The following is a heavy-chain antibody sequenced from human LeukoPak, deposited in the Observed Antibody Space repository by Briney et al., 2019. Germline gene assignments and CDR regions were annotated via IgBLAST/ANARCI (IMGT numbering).Heavy chain of an antibody. Sequence: ASVKVSCKASVYSFTIYGITWVPQAPVQGLECMGWINPYNGNTNYAQKLQGRVTMTKDTSTSTDYKDLRSLSSDDTAVYYCARQSSGCSFSNWRQGTLVSVSS. V-gene: IGHV1-18*01. CDR1: VYSFTIYG. CDR3: ARQSSGCSFSN. CDR2: INPYNGNT. J-gene: IGHJ4*02. D-gene: IGHD6-19*01.